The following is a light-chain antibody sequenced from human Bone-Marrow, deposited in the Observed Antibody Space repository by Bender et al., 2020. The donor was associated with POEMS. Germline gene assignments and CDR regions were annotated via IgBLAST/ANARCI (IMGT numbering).Light chain of an antibody. CDR2: SSH. V-gene: IGLV1-44*01. CDR1: SSNIGAHA. J-gene: IGLJ3*02. CDR3: AVWDDSLNGWV. Sequence: QSVLTQPPSASGTPGQRVTISCSGGSSNIGAHAVNWYQHLPGTAPKLLIYSSHRRPSGVPDRFSGSRSGTSASLAISGLQSEDEADYYCAVWDDSLNGWVFGGGTKLTVL.